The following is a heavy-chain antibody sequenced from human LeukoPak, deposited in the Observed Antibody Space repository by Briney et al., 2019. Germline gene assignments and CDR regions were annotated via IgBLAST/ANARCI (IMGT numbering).Heavy chain of an antibody. V-gene: IGHV4-38-2*02. J-gene: IGHJ6*03. CDR3: ARVVTAMVTYYYYYYYMDV. Sequence: SETLSLTCTVSGYSISSGYYWGWIRQPPGKGLEWIGSIYHSGSTYYNPSLKSRVTISVDTSKNQFSLKLSSVTAADTAVYYCARVVTAMVTYYYYYYYMDVWGKGTTVTVSS. D-gene: IGHD5-18*01. CDR1: GYSISSGYY. CDR2: IYHSGST.